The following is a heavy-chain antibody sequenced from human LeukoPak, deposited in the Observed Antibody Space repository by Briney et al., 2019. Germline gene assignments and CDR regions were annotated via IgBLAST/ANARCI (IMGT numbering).Heavy chain of an antibody. CDR2: TSGSADST. J-gene: IGHJ4*02. CDR1: GFNFQRYG. V-gene: IGHV3-23*01. Sequence: GGSLRLSCVASGFNFQRYGMGWVRQAPGKGLEWVLATSGSADSTHYADSVKGRFTISRDNSKNTLYLQMNSLRAEDTAVYYCAKEGTVTTGPDYWGQGTLVTVSS. D-gene: IGHD4-17*01. CDR3: AKEGTVTTGPDY.